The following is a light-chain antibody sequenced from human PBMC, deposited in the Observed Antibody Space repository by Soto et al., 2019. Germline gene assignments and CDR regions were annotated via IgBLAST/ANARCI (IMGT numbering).Light chain of an antibody. Sequence: DIQMTQSPSSVSASVGDRVTITCRASHVINSWLAWYQQKPGKAPNLLIYAASSVQSGVPSRFSGSGSGTEFTLTITSLQPEDSAPYFCQQSNSFPRTFGGGTKVEVK. CDR3: QQSNSFPRT. V-gene: IGKV1-12*01. CDR1: HVINSW. J-gene: IGKJ4*01. CDR2: AAS.